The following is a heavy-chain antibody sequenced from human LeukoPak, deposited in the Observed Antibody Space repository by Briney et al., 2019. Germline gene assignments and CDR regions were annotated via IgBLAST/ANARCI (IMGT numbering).Heavy chain of an antibody. J-gene: IGHJ5*02. CDR3: ARDPLPSYQTSNWFDP. CDR1: GYTFTSYY. Sequence: GASVKVSCKASGYTFTSYYMHWVRQAPGQGLEWMGIINPSGGSTSYAQKFQGRVTMTRDTSTSTVYMELSSLRSDDTAVYYCARDPLPSYQTSNWFDPWGQGTLVTVSS. V-gene: IGHV1-46*01. CDR2: INPSGGST. D-gene: IGHD2-2*01.